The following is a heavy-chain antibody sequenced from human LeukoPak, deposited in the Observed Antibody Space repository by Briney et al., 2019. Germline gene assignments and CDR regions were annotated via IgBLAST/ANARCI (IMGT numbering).Heavy chain of an antibody. J-gene: IGHJ3*02. CDR3: ARVIVATNTFDAFDI. V-gene: IGHV3-23*01. CDR1: EFTFSSYA. Sequence: GGSLRLSCAASEFTFSSYAMSWVRQAPGKGLEWVSGISGSGGGTYYADSVKGRFAISRDNSKNTLYLQMNSLRAEDTAVYYCARVIVATNTFDAFDIWGQGTMVTVSS. CDR2: ISGSGGGT. D-gene: IGHD5-12*01.